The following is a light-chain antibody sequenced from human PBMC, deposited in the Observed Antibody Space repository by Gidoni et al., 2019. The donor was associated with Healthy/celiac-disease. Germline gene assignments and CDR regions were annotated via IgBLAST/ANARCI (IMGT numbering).Light chain of an antibody. Sequence: QSALTPPPSPSGSPGQPFPISCPGTSSDVGGYNYVSWYQQHPGKAPKLMIYEVSKRPSGVPDRFSGSKSGNTASLTVSGLQAEDEADYYCSSYAGSNNFGVFGGGTKLTVL. V-gene: IGLV2-8*01. CDR2: EVS. CDR3: SSYAGSNNFGV. CDR1: SSDVGGYNY. J-gene: IGLJ2*01.